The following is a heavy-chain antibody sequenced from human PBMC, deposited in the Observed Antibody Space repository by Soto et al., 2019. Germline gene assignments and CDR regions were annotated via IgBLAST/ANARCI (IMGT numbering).Heavy chain of an antibody. J-gene: IGHJ5*02. CDR1: GYTFTIYG. CDR3: ARNSLVDWFDP. CDR2: ISAYNGNT. V-gene: IGHV1-18*01. Sequence: ASVEVSCKSSGYTFTIYGITWVRQAPGQGLEWMGWISAYNGNTNYAQKLQGRVTMTTDTSTSTAYMELRSLRSDDTAVYYCARNSLVDWFDPWGQGTPVTVSS.